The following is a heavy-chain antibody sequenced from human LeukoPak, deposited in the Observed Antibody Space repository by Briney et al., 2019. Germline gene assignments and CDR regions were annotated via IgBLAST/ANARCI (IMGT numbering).Heavy chain of an antibody. D-gene: IGHD2-21*02. V-gene: IGHV3-30*04. CDR1: GFTFSSYA. Sequence: GRSLRLSSAASGFTFSSYAMHWVRQAPGKGLEWVAVISYDGSNKYYADSVKGRFTISRDNSKNTLYLQMNSLRAEDTAVYYCARDQKYCGGDCPAEYFQHWGQGTLVTVSS. CDR3: ARDQKYCGGDCPAEYFQH. J-gene: IGHJ1*01. CDR2: ISYDGSNK.